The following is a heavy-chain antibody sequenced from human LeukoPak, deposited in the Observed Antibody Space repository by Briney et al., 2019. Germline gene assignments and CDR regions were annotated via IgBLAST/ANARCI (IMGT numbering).Heavy chain of an antibody. Sequence: NAGGSLRLSCAASGFTFSNAWMSWVRQAPGKGLEWVGRIKRKTDGGTRDYAAPVKGRFTNSRDDSKNTLYLQMNSLKTEDTAVYYCTTDRNYDILTGPNWFDPWGQGTLVTVSS. CDR2: IKRKTDGGTR. V-gene: IGHV3-15*01. CDR1: GFTFSNAW. CDR3: TTDRNYDILTGPNWFDP. D-gene: IGHD3-9*01. J-gene: IGHJ5*02.